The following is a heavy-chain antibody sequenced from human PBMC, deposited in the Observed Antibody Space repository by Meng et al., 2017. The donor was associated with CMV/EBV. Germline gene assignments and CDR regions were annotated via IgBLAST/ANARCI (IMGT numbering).Heavy chain of an antibody. V-gene: IGHV1-2*02. CDR1: GYTFTDYY. D-gene: IGHD6-13*01. J-gene: IGHJ4*02. CDR2: INPNRGGT. CDR3: ARDIRSRIAAAGTPPGY. Sequence: SVNVSCKASGYTFTDYYMHWVRQAPGKGLEWMGWINPNRGGTNYAQKFQGRITMTRDTSISTAYIELSRLRSDDTAVYYCARDIRSRIAAAGTPPGYWGQGTLVTVSS.